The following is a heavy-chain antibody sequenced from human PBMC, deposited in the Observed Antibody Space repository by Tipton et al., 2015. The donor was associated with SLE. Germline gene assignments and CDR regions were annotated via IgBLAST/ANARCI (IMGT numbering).Heavy chain of an antibody. Sequence: LRLSCAVYGGSFSDYYWSWIRQTPGEGLEWIGEINHTGGTNYNPSLESRVTMSVDTSKNQFSLKLSSVTAADTAMYYCVRERKYVARFRELVAPDLWGQGTAITVSS. CDR2: INHTGGT. V-gene: IGHV4-34*01. CDR1: GGSFSDYY. CDR3: VRERKYVARFRELVAPDL. D-gene: IGHD1-26*01. J-gene: IGHJ3*01.